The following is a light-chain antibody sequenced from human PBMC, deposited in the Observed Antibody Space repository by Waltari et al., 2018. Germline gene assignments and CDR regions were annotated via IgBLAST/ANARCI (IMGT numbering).Light chain of an antibody. Sequence: QAGLTQPPSVSKDLRQTATLTCTGNSNNVGNQGAAWLQQYQGHPPKHIFYRNNNRPPGISARFSASRSGNTASLTITGLQPEDEADYYCSAWDSNLSAWVFGGGTKLTVL. CDR3: SAWDSNLSAWV. CDR1: SNNVGNQG. V-gene: IGLV10-54*04. CDR2: RNN. J-gene: IGLJ3*02.